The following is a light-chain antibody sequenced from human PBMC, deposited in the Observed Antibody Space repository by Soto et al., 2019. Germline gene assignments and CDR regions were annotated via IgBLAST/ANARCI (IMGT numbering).Light chain of an antibody. Sequence: QSVLTQPPSASGTPGQRVTISCSGGSSNIGSNYVFWYQQLPGTAPQLLIFRNNQRPSGVPDRFSNSNSGTSASLAISGLRSEDEGDYYCAAWDDSLSGVVFGGGTKLTVL. CDR2: RNN. CDR1: SSNIGSNY. V-gene: IGLV1-47*01. CDR3: AAWDDSLSGVV. J-gene: IGLJ2*01.